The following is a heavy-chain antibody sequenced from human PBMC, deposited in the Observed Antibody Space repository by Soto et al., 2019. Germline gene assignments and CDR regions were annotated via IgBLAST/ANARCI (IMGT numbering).Heavy chain of an antibody. CDR1: GFTFSSYS. CDR2: ISSSSSYI. V-gene: IGHV3-21*01. CDR3: ARDGTVLFYGVYSSDAFDI. D-gene: IGHD4-17*01. J-gene: IGHJ3*02. Sequence: EVQLVESGGGLVKPGGSLRLSCAASGFTFSSYSMNWVRQAPGKGLEWVSSISSSSSYISYADSVKGRFTISRDNAKNALYLQMNSLRAEDTAVYYCARDGTVLFYGVYSSDAFDIWGQGTMVTVSS.